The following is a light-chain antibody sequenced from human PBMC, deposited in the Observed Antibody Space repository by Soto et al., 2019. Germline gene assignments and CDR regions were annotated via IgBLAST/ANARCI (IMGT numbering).Light chain of an antibody. Sequence: DIQMTQSPSTLSASVGDRVTITCRASQSISSWLAWFQQKPGKAPKLLIYEASSLESGVQSTFSGSGSGTEFTLTISSLQRDDLATYYCQQYKDNWTFGQGTKVDIK. CDR2: EAS. J-gene: IGKJ1*01. CDR3: QQYKDNWT. V-gene: IGKV1-5*03. CDR1: QSISSW.